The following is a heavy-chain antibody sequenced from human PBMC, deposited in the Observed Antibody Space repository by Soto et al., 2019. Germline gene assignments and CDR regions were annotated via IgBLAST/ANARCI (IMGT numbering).Heavy chain of an antibody. D-gene: IGHD2-2*01. V-gene: IGHV3-15*01. CDR1: GFTFNDAW. CDR3: TRGVPADYYFDY. Sequence: GGSLRLSCAASGFTFNDAWMSWVRQAPGKGLEWVGRVKSKADGETTDYAAPVKDRFTISRDDSKNTLYLQINSLKTEDTAVYFCTRGVPADYYFDYWGQGTLVTVSS. J-gene: IGHJ4*02. CDR2: VKSKADGETT.